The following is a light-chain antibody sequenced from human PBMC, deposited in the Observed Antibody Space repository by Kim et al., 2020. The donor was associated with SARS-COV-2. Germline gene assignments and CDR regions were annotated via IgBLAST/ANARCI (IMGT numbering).Light chain of an antibody. CDR1: QGISSY. CDR3: LQCYGYPYA. CDR2: TAS. Sequence: AIRMTQSPSSFSASTGDRVTITCRASQGISSYLAWDQQKAGKAPDLLIYTASTLQSGVPSRFSGSGSETDITLTISCLQSKDFATFHCLQCYGYPYALGQGTKLEI. J-gene: IGKJ2*01. V-gene: IGKV1-8*01.